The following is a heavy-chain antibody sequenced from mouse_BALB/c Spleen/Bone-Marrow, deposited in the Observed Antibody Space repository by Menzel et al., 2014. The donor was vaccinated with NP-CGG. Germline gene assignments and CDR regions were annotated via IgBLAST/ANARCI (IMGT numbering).Heavy chain of an antibody. V-gene: IGHV14-3*02. Sequence: EVQLQESGAGLVRPGASVKLSCTASGFNIKDTYMHWVKQRPEQGLEWIGRIDPANDYTKYDPKFQGTATITADTSSNTAYLQLSSLTSEDTAFYYCATLTGTFDYWGQGTTLAVSS. J-gene: IGHJ2*01. CDR2: IDPANDYT. CDR3: ATLTGTFDY. D-gene: IGHD4-1*01. CDR1: GFNIKDTY.